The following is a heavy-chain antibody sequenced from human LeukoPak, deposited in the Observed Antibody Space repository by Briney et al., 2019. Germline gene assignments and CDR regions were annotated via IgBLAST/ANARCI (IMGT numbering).Heavy chain of an antibody. CDR3: VRGYCSAGTCYPYYFDY. J-gene: IGHJ4*02. Sequence: GESLKISCKGSGYSFTRYWIGWVRQMPGKGLEWMGIIYPGDSDTRYSPSFQGQVTISADKSISTAYLQWSSLKASDTAMYYCVRGYCSAGTCYPYYFDYWGQGTLVTVSS. D-gene: IGHD2-15*01. CDR2: IYPGDSDT. V-gene: IGHV5-51*01. CDR1: GYSFTRYW.